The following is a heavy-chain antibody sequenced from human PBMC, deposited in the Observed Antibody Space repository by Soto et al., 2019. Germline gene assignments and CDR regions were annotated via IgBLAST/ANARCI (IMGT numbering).Heavy chain of an antibody. CDR1: GFRFTSHP. Sequence: GGSLRLACAASGFRFTSHPMSWVRQAPGKGLEWVSAITGSGGSTYYAESVKGRFTISRDNSHNTLFLQMNRLRVEDTAVYYCAKDLWGQRYFDLWGRGTLVTVSS. CDR2: ITGSGGST. D-gene: IGHD7-27*01. J-gene: IGHJ2*01. V-gene: IGHV3-23*01. CDR3: AKDLWGQRYFDL.